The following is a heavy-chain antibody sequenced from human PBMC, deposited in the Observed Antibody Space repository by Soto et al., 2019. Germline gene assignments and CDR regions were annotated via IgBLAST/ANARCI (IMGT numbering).Heavy chain of an antibody. V-gene: IGHV1-69*02. CDR2: IIPILGIA. CDR1: GGTFSSYT. D-gene: IGHD6-13*01. J-gene: IGHJ3*02. Sequence: QVQLVQSGAEVKKPGSSVKVSCKASGGTFSSYTISWVRQAPGQGLEWMGRIIPILGIANYAQKFQGRVTITADKSTSTAYMELSSLRSEDTAVYYCARVLAAANDAFDIWGQGTMVTVSS. CDR3: ARVLAAANDAFDI.